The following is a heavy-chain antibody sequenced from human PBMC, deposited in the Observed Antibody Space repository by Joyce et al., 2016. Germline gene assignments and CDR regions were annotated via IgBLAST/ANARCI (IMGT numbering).Heavy chain of an antibody. CDR3: ARGNGDFWSGYYNYFDY. CDR1: GGSISSGDYY. J-gene: IGHJ4*02. Sequence: QVQLQESGPGLVKPSQTLSLTCTVSGGSISSGDYYWSWVRQSPGKGLEWSGYLYFSVSTHRNTSLKSRLTISADTSKNQFSLKVRSVTAADTAVYYCARGNGDFWSGYYNYFDYWGQGILVTVSS. V-gene: IGHV4-30-4*01. CDR2: LYFSVST. D-gene: IGHD3-3*01.